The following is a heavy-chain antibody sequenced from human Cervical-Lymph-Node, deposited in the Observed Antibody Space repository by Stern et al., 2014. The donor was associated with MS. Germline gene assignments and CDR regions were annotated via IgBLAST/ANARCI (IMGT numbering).Heavy chain of an antibody. CDR2: ISGSGSHI. CDR1: GFTFSHYA. Sequence: VQLVQSGGGLVKPGGSLRLSCVASGFTFSHYAMNWVRQAPGKGLECVSSISGSGSHIYNTDPAEGRFTISRDNAKNSLFLQMNSLRAEDTAIYYCARGSTWSVVPFDYWGQGTLVTVSS. J-gene: IGHJ4*02. CDR3: ARGSTWSVVPFDY. V-gene: IGHV3-21*01. D-gene: IGHD6-6*01.